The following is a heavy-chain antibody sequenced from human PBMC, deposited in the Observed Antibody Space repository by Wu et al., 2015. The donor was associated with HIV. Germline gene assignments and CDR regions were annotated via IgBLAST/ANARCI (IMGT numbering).Heavy chain of an antibody. Sequence: QVQLVQSGAEVKKPGSSVKVSCKASGGTFSTYAISWVRQAPGQGLEWLGRIVPLFDAPNHARKFQDRLTITADGSTTTAYMEMSNLRSEDTAVYFCTRSSFAGSSDTWGQGTLVTVSS. D-gene: IGHD1-14*01. J-gene: IGHJ5*02. CDR1: GGTFSTYA. CDR2: IVPLFDAP. CDR3: TRSSFAGSSDT. V-gene: IGHV1-69*13.